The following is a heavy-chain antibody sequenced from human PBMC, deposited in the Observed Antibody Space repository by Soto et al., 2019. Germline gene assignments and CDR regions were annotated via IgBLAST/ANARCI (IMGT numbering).Heavy chain of an antibody. J-gene: IGHJ4*02. V-gene: IGHV1-2*04. D-gene: IGHD3-22*01. CDR2: INPNSGGT. CDR3: ARAENDSSGYYYQMDY. Sequence: APVNVSSKASGYTFTGYYMHWVRQAPGQGLEWMGWINPNSGGTNYAQKFQGWVTMTRDTSISTAYMELSRLRSDDTAVYYCARAENDSSGYYYQMDYWGQGTLVTVSS. CDR1: GYTFTGYY.